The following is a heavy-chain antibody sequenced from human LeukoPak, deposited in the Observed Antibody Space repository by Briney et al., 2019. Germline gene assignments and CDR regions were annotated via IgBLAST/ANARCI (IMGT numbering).Heavy chain of an antibody. V-gene: IGHV4-39*07. J-gene: IGHJ4*02. CDR2: IYYSGST. CDR3: ARQIAARPWVLDYFDY. Sequence: SETLSLTCTVSGGSISSSSYYWGWIRQPPGKGLEWIGSIYYSGSTYYNPSLKSRVTLSVDTSKNQFSLKLSSVTAADTAVYYCARQIAARPWVLDYFDYWGQGTLVTVSS. D-gene: IGHD6-6*01. CDR1: GGSISSSSYY.